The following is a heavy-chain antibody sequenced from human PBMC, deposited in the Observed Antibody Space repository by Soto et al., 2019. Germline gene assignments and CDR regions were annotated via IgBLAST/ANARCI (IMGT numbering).Heavy chain of an antibody. Sequence: SETLSLTCTLSGASVSSAEHYWSRIRQPPGKGLEWIGYTYYSGGSYYNASLQRRVSISVDTSQNQFSLKLTSVTAADTAVYYCARLSGYDPAGAADKWGPGILVTVSS. CDR2: TYYSGGS. D-gene: IGHD5-12*01. J-gene: IGHJ4*02. CDR1: GASVSSAEHY. CDR3: ARLSGYDPAGAADK. V-gene: IGHV4-30-4*01.